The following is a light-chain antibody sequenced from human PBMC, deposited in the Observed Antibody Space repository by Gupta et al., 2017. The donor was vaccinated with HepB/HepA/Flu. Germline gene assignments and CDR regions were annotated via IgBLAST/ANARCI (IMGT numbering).Light chain of an antibody. CDR2: AAS. Sequence: DIQMTQSPSSLSASVGDRVTITCRASQNINNYLSWYEQKPGKAPKLLIYAASSLESGVPSRFSGSGSGTDFTLTISRLQPEDFATYYCQQRDCLPRTFGRGTKVDI. CDR1: QNINNY. CDR3: QQRDCLPRT. J-gene: IGKJ4*01. V-gene: IGKV1-39*01.